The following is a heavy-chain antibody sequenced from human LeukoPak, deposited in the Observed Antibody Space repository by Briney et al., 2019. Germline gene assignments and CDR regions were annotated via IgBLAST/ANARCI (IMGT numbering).Heavy chain of an antibody. J-gene: IGHJ4*02. CDR3: AKGFVDY. V-gene: IGHV3-30*18. CDR2: ISYDGSNK. D-gene: IGHD2-15*01. Sequence: PGGSLRLSCAASGFTFSSYGMHWVRRAPGKGLEWVAVISYDGSNKYYADSVKGRFTISRDNSKNTLYLQMNSLRAEDTAVYYCAKGFVDYWGQGTLVTVSS. CDR1: GFTFSSYG.